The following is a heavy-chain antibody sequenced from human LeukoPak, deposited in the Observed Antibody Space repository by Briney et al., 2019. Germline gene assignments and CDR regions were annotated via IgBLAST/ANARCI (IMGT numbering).Heavy chain of an antibody. Sequence: PGGSLRLSCAASGFSFSEYYMGWIRQAPGKGLEWISYITSGGNSVYYSDSVRGRFTISRDNAKNSLYLQMNSLRAEDTAVYYCARGLHLDYWGQGTLVTVSS. CDR1: GFSFSEYY. V-gene: IGHV3-11*01. J-gene: IGHJ4*02. CDR3: ARGLHLDY. CDR2: ITSGGNSV.